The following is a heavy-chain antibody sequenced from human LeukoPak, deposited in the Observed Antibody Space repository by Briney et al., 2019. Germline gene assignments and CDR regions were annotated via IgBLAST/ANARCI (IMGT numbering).Heavy chain of an antibody. CDR1: GFTFSSYW. D-gene: IGHD6-6*01. V-gene: IGHV3-74*01. CDR3: ARASYSSSSIGY. J-gene: IGHJ4*02. CDR2: INGGETST. Sequence: GGSLRLSCSASGFTFSSYWMHWVRRAPGKGLVWVSRINGGETSTSYADSVKGRFTISRDNAKNTLYLQMNSLRAEDTAVYYCARASYSSSSIGYWGQGTLVTVSS.